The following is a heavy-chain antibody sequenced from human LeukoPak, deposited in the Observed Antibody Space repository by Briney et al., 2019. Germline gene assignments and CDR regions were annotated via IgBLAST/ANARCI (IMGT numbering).Heavy chain of an antibody. J-gene: IGHJ4*02. Sequence: ASVKVSCKASGGTFSSYDISWVRQAPGQGLEWMGRIIPIFGTANYAQKFQGRVTITADKSTSTAYMELSSLRSEDTAVHYCAGTPIVVVPAASPYWGQGTLVTVSS. V-gene: IGHV1-69*06. CDR3: AGTPIVVVPAASPY. D-gene: IGHD2-2*01. CDR1: GGTFSSYD. CDR2: IIPIFGTA.